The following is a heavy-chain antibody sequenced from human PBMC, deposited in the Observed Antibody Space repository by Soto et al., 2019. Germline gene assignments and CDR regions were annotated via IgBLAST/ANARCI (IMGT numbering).Heavy chain of an antibody. CDR1: GYSFTTYW. CDR3: ARHSTSAPKDY. J-gene: IGHJ4*01. CDR2: IYPGDSDT. V-gene: IGHV5-51*01. D-gene: IGHD3-10*01. Sequence: VQPLKISCKVFGYSFTTYWIAWVRQMPGKGLEWVGIIYPGDSDTRYSPSFEGHVTISVDKSISTAFLQWNSLKASDNAIYYCARHSTSAPKDYWGQGTLVTVTS.